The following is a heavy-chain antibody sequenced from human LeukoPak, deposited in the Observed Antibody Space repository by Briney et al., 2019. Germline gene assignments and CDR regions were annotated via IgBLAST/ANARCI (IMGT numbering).Heavy chain of an antibody. CDR3: ARVSPYGEGH. D-gene: IGHD3-10*01. CDR2: ISTNSGTV. Sequence: GGSLRLSCVVSGLPFSSSSMNWVRQVQGKGLEWLSYISTNSGTVHYANSVKGRFTVSRDNARSSLFLQMDSLRVEDTGVYFCARVSPYGEGHWGQGTLVTVS. J-gene: IGHJ4*01. CDR1: GLPFSSSS. V-gene: IGHV3-48*01.